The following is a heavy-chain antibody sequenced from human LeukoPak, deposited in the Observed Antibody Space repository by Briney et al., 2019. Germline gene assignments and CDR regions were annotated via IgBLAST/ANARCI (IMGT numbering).Heavy chain of an antibody. CDR1: GGSISSGGYF. Sequence: SQTLSLTCTVSGGSISSGGYFWSWIRQHLGKGLEWIGYIYYSGSTYYNPSLKSRVTISVDTSKNQFSLKLSSVTAADTAVYYCARVRRDGYNSPDYWGQGTLVTVSS. J-gene: IGHJ4*02. D-gene: IGHD5-24*01. CDR3: ARVRRDGYNSPDY. V-gene: IGHV4-31*03. CDR2: IYYSGST.